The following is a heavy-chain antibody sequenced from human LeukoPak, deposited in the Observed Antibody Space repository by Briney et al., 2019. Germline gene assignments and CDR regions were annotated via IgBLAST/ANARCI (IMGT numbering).Heavy chain of an antibody. J-gene: IGHJ4*02. Sequence: ASVKVSCKASGYTFTSYGICWVRQAPGQGLGWMGWISAYNGNTNYAQKLQGRITMTTDTSTSTAYMDLRSLRSDDTAVYYCARDYYDSSGYLRDYWGQGTLVTVSS. CDR3: ARDYYDSSGYLRDY. CDR1: GYTFTSYG. D-gene: IGHD3-22*01. V-gene: IGHV1-18*01. CDR2: ISAYNGNT.